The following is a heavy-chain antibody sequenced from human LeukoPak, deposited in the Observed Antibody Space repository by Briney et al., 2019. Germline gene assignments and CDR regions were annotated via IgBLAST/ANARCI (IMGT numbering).Heavy chain of an antibody. J-gene: IGHJ4*02. CDR3: AREGFGGSYQEIDY. Sequence: SVKVSCKASGGTFSSYAISWVRQAPGQGLEWMGGIIPIFGTANYAQKFQGRVTITADKSTSTAYMELSSLRSEDTAVYYCAREGFGGSYQEIDYWGQGTLVTVSS. V-gene: IGHV1-69*06. D-gene: IGHD1-26*01. CDR1: GGTFSSYA. CDR2: IIPIFGTA.